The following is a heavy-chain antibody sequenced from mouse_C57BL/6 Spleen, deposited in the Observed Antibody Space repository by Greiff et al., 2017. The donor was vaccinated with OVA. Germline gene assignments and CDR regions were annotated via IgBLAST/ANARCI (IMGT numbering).Heavy chain of an antibody. V-gene: IGHV3-6*01. CDR2: ISYDGSN. CDR3: ASYGYDYAMDY. J-gene: IGHJ4*01. Sequence: EVQLVESGPGLVKPSQSLSLTCSVPGYSITSGYYWNWIRQFPGNKLEWMGYISYDGSNNYNPSLKNRISITRDTSKNQFFLKLNSVTTEDTATYYCASYGYDYAMDYWGQGTSVTVSS. D-gene: IGHD2-2*01. CDR1: GYSITSGYY.